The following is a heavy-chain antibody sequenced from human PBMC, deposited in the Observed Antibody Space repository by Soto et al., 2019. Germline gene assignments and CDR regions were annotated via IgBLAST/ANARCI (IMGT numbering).Heavy chain of an antibody. V-gene: IGHV3-48*01. CDR3: VKDRRIAPAADFYFDS. Sequence: EVQLVESGGGLVQPGGSLTLSCAASGFIFSAYSINWVRRAPGKGLEWVSYISSRTNTIYYADSVQGRFTISRDDAKNSLSLQMSSLRVEDTAVYYCVKDRRIAPAADFYFDSWGQGTLATVSS. CDR1: GFIFSAYS. CDR2: ISSRTNTI. J-gene: IGHJ4*02. D-gene: IGHD2-2*01.